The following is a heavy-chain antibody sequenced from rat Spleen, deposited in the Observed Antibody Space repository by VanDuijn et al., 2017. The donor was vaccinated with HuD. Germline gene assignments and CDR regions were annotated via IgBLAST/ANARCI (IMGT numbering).Heavy chain of an antibody. J-gene: IGHJ4*01. CDR2: ISTSGGST. Sequence: EVQLVESGGGLVQPGRSMKLSCAASGFTFSSFPMAWVRQAPTKGLEWVATISTSGGSTYYRDSVKGRFTISRDNAKSTLYLQMNSLRSEDTATYYCTRDPYDGTYYYPYVMDAWGQGASVTVSS. D-gene: IGHD1-12*02. V-gene: IGHV5-46*01. CDR3: TRDPYDGTYYYPYVMDA. CDR1: GFTFSSFP.